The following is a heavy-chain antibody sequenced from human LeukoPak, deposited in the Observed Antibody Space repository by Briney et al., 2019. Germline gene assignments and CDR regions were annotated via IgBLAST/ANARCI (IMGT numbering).Heavy chain of an antibody. CDR3: ARDRGPTVTRYFDC. CDR1: GGSISSYY. D-gene: IGHD4-17*01. J-gene: IGHJ4*02. CDR2: ISSSGST. V-gene: IGHV4-4*07. Sequence: SETLSLTCTVSGGSISSYYWSWIRQPAGKGLEWIGRISSSGSTNYNPSLKSRVTMSVDTSKNQFSLKLSSVTAADTAVYYCARDRGPTVTRYFDCWGQGTLVTVSS.